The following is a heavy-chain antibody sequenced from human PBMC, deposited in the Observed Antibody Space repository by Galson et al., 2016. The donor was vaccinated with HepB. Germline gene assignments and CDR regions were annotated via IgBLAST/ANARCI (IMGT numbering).Heavy chain of an antibody. CDR2: ISGTNGFI. Sequence: SLRLSCAASGFTFSDYNMNWVRQAPGKGLEWVSSISGTNGFIYQADSVKGRFTISRDNAENMLYLQMNSLRAEDTAIYYCARDLSGPDYWGQGTLVTVSS. CDR1: GFTFSDYN. CDR3: ARDLSGPDY. J-gene: IGHJ4*02. V-gene: IGHV3-21*01.